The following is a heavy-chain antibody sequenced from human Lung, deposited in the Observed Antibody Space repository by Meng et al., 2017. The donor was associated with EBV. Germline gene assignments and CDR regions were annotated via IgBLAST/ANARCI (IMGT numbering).Heavy chain of an antibody. J-gene: IGHJ4*02. CDR3: VRVDMG. CDR2: INSDGTTT. V-gene: IGHV3-74*01. Sequence: EVQLVEPGGGLVQPGGSLRLSCAASGFTFSRSWMQWVRQAPGKGLVWVSRINSDGTTTTYADSVKGRFTISRDNARNTLYLQMNSLTAEDTGVYYCVRVDMGWGQGTLVTVSS. D-gene: IGHD3-9*01. CDR1: GFTFSRSW.